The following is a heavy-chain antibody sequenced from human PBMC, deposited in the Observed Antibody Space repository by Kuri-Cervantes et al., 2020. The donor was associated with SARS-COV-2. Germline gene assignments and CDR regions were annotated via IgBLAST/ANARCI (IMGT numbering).Heavy chain of an antibody. D-gene: IGHD2-15*01. CDR3: ARTGLPGWYYYYGMDV. V-gene: IGHV3-20*04. Sequence: GGSLRLSCAASGFTFDDYGMSWVRQAPGKGLEWVSGINWNGGSTGYADSVKGRFTISRDNAKNSLYLQMNSLRAEDTALYYCARTGLPGWYYYYGMDVWGQGTTVTVSS. CDR2: INWNGGST. J-gene: IGHJ6*02. CDR1: GFTFDDYG.